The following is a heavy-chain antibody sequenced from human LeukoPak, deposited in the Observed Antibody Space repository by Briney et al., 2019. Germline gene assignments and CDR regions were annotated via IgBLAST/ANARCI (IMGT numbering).Heavy chain of an antibody. CDR1: GGSFSSYY. J-gene: IGHJ4*02. CDR3: ARDRLRGAYFDY. CDR2: IYYSGST. V-gene: IGHV4-59*01. Sequence: SETLSLTCAVYGGSFSSYYWSWIRQPPGKGLEWIGYIYYSGSTNYNPSLKSRVTISVDTSKNQFSLKLSSVTAADTAVYYCARDRLRGAYFDYWGQGTLVTVSS. D-gene: IGHD3-10*01.